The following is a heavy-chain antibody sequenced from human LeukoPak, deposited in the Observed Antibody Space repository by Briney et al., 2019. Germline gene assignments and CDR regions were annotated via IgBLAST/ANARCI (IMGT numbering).Heavy chain of an antibody. CDR2: IYTSGST. Sequence: SETLSLTCTVSGGSISSYYWSWIRQPPGKGLEWIGYIYTSGSTNYNPSLKSRVTMSVDTSKNQFSLKLSSVTAADTAVYYCARDNERFLEWPMPSYYYYYMDVWGKGTTVTVSS. V-gene: IGHV4-4*08. CDR3: ARDNERFLEWPMPSYYYYYMDV. CDR1: GGSISSYY. J-gene: IGHJ6*03. D-gene: IGHD3-3*01.